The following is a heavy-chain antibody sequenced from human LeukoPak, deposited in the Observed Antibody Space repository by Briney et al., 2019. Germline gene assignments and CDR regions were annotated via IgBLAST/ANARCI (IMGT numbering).Heavy chain of an antibody. CDR1: GGSISSYY. V-gene: IGHV4-59*01. J-gene: IGHJ4*02. D-gene: IGHD5-12*01. CDR2: IYYSGST. Sequence: SETLSLTCTVSGGSISSYYWSWIRQPPGKGLEWVGYIYYSGSTNYNPSLKSRGTISVDTSKNQISLKLSSVTAADTAVYYCARGEMATIPNFDYWGQGTLVTVSS. CDR3: ARGEMATIPNFDY.